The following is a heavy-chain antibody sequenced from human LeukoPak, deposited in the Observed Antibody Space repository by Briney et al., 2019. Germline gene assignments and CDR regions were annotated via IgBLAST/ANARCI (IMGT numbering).Heavy chain of an antibody. D-gene: IGHD3-22*01. CDR1: GVSISSSSYY. CDR2: IYYSGST. V-gene: IGHV4-39*01. J-gene: IGHJ4*02. CDR3: ARLCPDVGYYYDSSGYTYYFDY. Sequence: SETLSLTCTVSGVSISSSSYYWGWIRQPPGKGLEWIGSIYYSGSTYYNPSLKSRVTISVDTSKNQFSLKLSSVTAADTAVYYCARLCPDVGYYYDSSGYTYYFDYWGQGTLVTVSS.